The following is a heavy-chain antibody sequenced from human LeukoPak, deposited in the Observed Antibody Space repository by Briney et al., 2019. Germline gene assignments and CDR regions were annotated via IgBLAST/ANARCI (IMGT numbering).Heavy chain of an antibody. CDR3: AREIAAAGTGY. V-gene: IGHV4-34*01. CDR1: GGSFGGYY. Sequence: SETLSLTCAVYGGSFGGYYWSWIRQPPGKGLEWIGEINHSGGTNYNPSLKSRVTISVDTSKNQFSLKLSSVTAADTAVYYCAREIAAAGTGYWGQGTLVTVSS. J-gene: IGHJ4*02. CDR2: INHSGGT. D-gene: IGHD6-13*01.